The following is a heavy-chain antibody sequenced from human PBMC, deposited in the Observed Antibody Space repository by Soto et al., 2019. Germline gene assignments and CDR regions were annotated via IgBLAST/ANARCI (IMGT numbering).Heavy chain of an antibody. V-gene: IGHV4-39*01. CDR3: ARLHRYSSSNA. CDR1: GGSIISSSYY. D-gene: IGHD6-6*01. Sequence: QLQLQESGPGLVKPSETLSLTCTVSGGSIISSSYYWGWIRQPPGQGLEWIGSIYYSGSTYYNPSLKSRVTISVDTSKNQFSLKLSSLTAAGTAVYYCARLHRYSSSNACGQVTLVTVS. CDR2: IYYSGST. J-gene: IGHJ5*02.